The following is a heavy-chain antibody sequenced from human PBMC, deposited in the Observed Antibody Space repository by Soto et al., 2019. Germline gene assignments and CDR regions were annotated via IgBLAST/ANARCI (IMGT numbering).Heavy chain of an antibody. CDR3: ARDGGVAATLANYFDY. D-gene: IGHD2-15*01. CDR1: GFTFNSYS. Sequence: EVQLVESGGGLVKPGGSLRLSCAASGFTFNSYSMNWVCQAPGKGLEWVSSMSRSSRYIYYADSVKGRFTISRDNARNSVYLQMNSLRAEDTAVYYCARDGGVAATLANYFDYWGQGTLXTVX. CDR2: MSRSSRYI. V-gene: IGHV3-21*01. J-gene: IGHJ4*02.